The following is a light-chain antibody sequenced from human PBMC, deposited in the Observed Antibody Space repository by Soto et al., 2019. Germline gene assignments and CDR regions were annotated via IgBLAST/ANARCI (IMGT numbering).Light chain of an antibody. CDR3: CSYTSSSTHV. Sequence: QSALTQPASVSGSPGQSITISCTGTSSDVGGYNFVSWYQQHPGKVPKLMIFDVNRRPSGVSDRFSGSKSGNTSSLTISGLQAEDEGYYYCCSYTSSSTHVFGSGTQLTVL. CDR1: SSDVGGYNF. CDR2: DVN. J-gene: IGLJ7*01. V-gene: IGLV2-14*03.